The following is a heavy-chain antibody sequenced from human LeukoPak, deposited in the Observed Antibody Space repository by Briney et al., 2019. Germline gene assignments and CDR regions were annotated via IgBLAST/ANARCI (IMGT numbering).Heavy chain of an antibody. Sequence: GASVTVSCKASGGTFSSYAISWVRQAPGQGLEWMGGIIPIFGTANYAQKFQGRVTITADESTSTAYMELSSLRSEDTAVYYCARYCSSTSCYPYSSGWIFDYWGQGTLVTVSS. J-gene: IGHJ4*02. D-gene: IGHD2-2*01. V-gene: IGHV1-69*13. CDR2: IIPIFGTA. CDR1: GGTFSSYA. CDR3: ARYCSSTSCYPYSSGWIFDY.